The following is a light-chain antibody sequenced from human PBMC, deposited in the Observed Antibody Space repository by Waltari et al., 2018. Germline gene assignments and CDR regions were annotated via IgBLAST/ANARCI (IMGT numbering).Light chain of an antibody. CDR1: SSNIGAHYE. V-gene: IGLV1-40*01. CDR2: DNV. CDR3: QSYDKSVSSVV. Sequence: QSVLTPPPSVSGAPGHRITISCTGPSSNIGAHYEVQWYQQLPGTAPRLLIYDNVNRPTGVPDRFSGSKSGTSVSLAITGLQAEDEADYYCQSYDKSVSSVVFGGGTKVTVL. J-gene: IGLJ3*02.